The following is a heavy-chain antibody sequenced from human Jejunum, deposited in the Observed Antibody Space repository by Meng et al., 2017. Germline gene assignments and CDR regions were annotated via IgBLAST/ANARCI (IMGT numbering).Heavy chain of an antibody. V-gene: IGHV2-5*02. D-gene: IGHD5-18*01. CDR2: IYWDDDK. Sequence: QFPLKESGPNPVQPPQPLPLACTFSGFSLDTPGVSVGWIRQPPGKALEWLALIYWDDDKRYSPSLKSRLTITKDTSKNQVVLTMTNMDPVDTATYYCGQRHWGYRYGNDYWGQGTLVTVSS. J-gene: IGHJ4*02. CDR3: GQRHWGYRYGNDY. CDR1: GFSLDTPGVS.